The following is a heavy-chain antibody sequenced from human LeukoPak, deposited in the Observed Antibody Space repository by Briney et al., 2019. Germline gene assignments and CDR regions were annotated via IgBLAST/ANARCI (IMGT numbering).Heavy chain of an antibody. J-gene: IGHJ6*03. CDR3: AKGSNHPTTVTPFYYYYYYMDV. CDR2: IRYDGSNK. Sequence: GGSLRLSCAASGFTFSSYGMHWVRQAPGKGLEWVAFIRYDGSNKYYADSVKGRFTISRDNSKNTLYLQMNSLRAEDTAVYYCAKGSNHPTTVTPFYYYYYYMDVWGKGTTVTVSS. D-gene: IGHD4-11*01. CDR1: GFTFSSYG. V-gene: IGHV3-30*02.